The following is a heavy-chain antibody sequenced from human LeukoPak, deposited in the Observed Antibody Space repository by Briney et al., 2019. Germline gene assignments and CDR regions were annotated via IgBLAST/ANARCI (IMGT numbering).Heavy chain of an antibody. J-gene: IGHJ5*02. Sequence: SETLSLTCAVYGGSFSGYYWSWIRQPPGKGPEWIGEINHSGSTNYNPSLKSRVTISVDTSKNQFSLKLSSVTAAVTAVYYCARGRTLVVPAAMLNWFDPWGQGTLVTVSS. CDR1: GGSFSGYY. V-gene: IGHV4-34*01. CDR3: ARGRTLVVPAAMLNWFDP. CDR2: INHSGST. D-gene: IGHD2-2*01.